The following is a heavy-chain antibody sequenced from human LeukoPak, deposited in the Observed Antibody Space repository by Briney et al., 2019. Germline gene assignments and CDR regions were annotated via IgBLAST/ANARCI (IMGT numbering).Heavy chain of an antibody. CDR3: AKDRTTMVRGVIDY. Sequence: GRSLRLSCAASGFTFDDYAMHWVRQAPGKGLGWVSGISWNSGSIGYADSVKGRFTISRDNAKNSLYLQMNSLRAEDTALYYCAKDRTTMVRGVIDYWGQGTLVTVSS. D-gene: IGHD3-10*01. V-gene: IGHV3-9*01. CDR2: ISWNSGSI. CDR1: GFTFDDYA. J-gene: IGHJ4*02.